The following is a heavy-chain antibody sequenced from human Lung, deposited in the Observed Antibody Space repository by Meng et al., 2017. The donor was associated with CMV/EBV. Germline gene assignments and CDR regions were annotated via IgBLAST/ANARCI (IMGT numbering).Heavy chain of an antibody. Sequence: QRREPAPPWGRPSENLSAPSAVLGATTTNRNWWAGVLQPPGKGLEWIGEIPHRGSSAYNPSLKSRVSMSIDKSKNQFSLKLTSVTAADTAVYHCLRRSGGSVWGQGTLVTVSS. J-gene: IGHJ1*01. CDR1: GATTTNRNW. CDR2: IPHRGSS. V-gene: IGHV4-4*02. D-gene: IGHD3-10*01. CDR3: LRRSGGSV.